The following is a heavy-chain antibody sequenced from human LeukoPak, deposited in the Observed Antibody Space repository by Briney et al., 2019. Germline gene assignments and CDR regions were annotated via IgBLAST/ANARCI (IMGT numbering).Heavy chain of an antibody. CDR1: GGSISSGGYS. D-gene: IGHD6-13*01. J-gene: IGHJ4*02. Sequence: SETLSLTCAVSGGSISSGGYSWSWIRQPPGKGLEWIGYIYYSGSTNYNPSLKSRVTISVDTSKNQFSLKLSSVTAADTAVYYCARGASSSWYHYFDYWGQGTLVTVSS. CDR3: ARGASSSWYHYFDY. CDR2: IYYSGST. V-gene: IGHV4-61*08.